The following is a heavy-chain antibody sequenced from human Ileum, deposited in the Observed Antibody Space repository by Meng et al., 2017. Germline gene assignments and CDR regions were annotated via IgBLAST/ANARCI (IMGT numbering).Heavy chain of an antibody. Sequence: QSHVHQPGPGLVTPSPTLPLPCAVSGGSVSSNIAAWNWIRQSPLRGLEWLGRTYYRSKWYSEYAVSVKSRISITPDTSKNQFSLQMNSVTPEDTAVYYCASGSGSLDYWGPGTLVTVSS. D-gene: IGHD3-3*01. J-gene: IGHJ4*02. CDR3: ASGSGSLDY. V-gene: IGHV6-1*01. CDR1: GGSVSSNIAA. CDR2: TYYRSKWYS.